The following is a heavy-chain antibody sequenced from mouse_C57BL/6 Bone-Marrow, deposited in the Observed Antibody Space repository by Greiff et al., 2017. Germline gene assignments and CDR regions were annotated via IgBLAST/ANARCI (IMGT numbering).Heavy chain of an antibody. J-gene: IGHJ1*03. CDR1: GYTFTDYY. Sequence: EVQLQQSGPELVKPGASVKISCKASGYTFTDYYMNWVKQSHGKSLEWIGDINPNNGGTSYNQKFKGKATLTVDKSSSTAYMELRSLTSEDSAVYYCARGRYGSLWYFDVWGTGTTVTVSS. D-gene: IGHD1-1*01. V-gene: IGHV1-26*01. CDR3: ARGRYGSLWYFDV. CDR2: INPNNGGT.